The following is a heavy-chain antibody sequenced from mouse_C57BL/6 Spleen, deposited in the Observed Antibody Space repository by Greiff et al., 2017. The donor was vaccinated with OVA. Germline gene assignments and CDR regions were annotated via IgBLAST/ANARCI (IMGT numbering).Heavy chain of an antibody. CDR1: GFTFSSYT. V-gene: IGHV5-9*01. CDR3: ARVANWHFDY. J-gene: IGHJ2*01. Sequence: EVQLVESGGGLVKPGGSLKLSCAASGFTFSSYTMSWVRQTPEKRLEWVATISGGGGNTHYPDSVKGRFTISRDNAKNTLYLQMSSLRSEDTALYYCARVANWHFDYWGQGTTLTVSS. D-gene: IGHD1-1*02. CDR2: ISGGGGNT.